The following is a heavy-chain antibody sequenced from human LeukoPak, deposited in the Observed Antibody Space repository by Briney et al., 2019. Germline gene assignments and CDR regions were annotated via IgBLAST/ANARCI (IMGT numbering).Heavy chain of an antibody. V-gene: IGHV3-74*03. CDR3: ARVHGVTPSY. D-gene: IGHD2-21*02. J-gene: IGHJ4*02. CDR1: GFTFSSYW. Sequence: PGGSLRLSCAASGFTFSSYWMHWVRQAPGKGLVWVSRINNGGYSIAYADSVKGRFTISRDNAKNTLYLQMNSLRAEDTAVYYCARVHGVTPSYWGQGTLVTVSS. CDR2: INNGGYSI.